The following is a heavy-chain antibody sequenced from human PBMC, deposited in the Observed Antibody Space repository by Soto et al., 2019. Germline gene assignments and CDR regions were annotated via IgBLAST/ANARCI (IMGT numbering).Heavy chain of an antibody. D-gene: IGHD3-22*01. CDR3: ARMYHHSRGYYCFDT. V-gene: IGHV4-39*01. J-gene: IGHJ5*02. Sequence: SETLSLTCTVSGGSISSTTYYWGWIRQPPGKGLEWIGSIYYSGSTYDNPSLKSRVTVSVDTSKNQFSLKLSSVTAADTAVYYCARMYHHSRGYYCFDTWGQGTLVTVSS. CDR2: IYYSGST. CDR1: GGSISSTTYY.